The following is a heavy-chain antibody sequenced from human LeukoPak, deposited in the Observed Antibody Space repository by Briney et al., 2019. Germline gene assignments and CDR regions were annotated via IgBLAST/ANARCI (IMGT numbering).Heavy chain of an antibody. CDR1: GYTFTSYG. CDR2: ISAYNGNT. CDR3: ARTVAVAGSRGDYYYGMDV. Sequence: ASVKVSCKASGYTFTSYGISWVRQAPGQGLEWMGWISAYNGNTNYAQKLQGRVTMTTDTSTSTAYMELRSLRSDDTAVYYCARTVAVAGSRGDYYYGMDVWGQGTTVTVSS. J-gene: IGHJ6*02. D-gene: IGHD6-19*01. V-gene: IGHV1-18*01.